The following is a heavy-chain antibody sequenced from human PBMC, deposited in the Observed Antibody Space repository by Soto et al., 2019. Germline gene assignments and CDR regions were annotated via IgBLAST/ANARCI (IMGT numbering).Heavy chain of an antibody. CDR3: ATGTAHAGPSWRNDY. CDR2: IIPIFGTA. J-gene: IGHJ4*02. V-gene: IGHV1-69*13. Sequence: SVKVSCKASGGTFSSYATSWVRQAPGQGLEWMGGIIPIFGTANYAQKFQGRVTITADESTSTAYMELSSLRSEDTAVYYCATGTAHAGPSWRNDYWGQGTLVTVSS. CDR1: GGTFSSYA. D-gene: IGHD5-18*01.